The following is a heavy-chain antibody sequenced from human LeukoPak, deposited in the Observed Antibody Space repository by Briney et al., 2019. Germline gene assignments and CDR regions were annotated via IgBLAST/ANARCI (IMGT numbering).Heavy chain of an antibody. CDR1: GFTFDDYG. CDR2: INWNGGST. CDR3: ARDYGYDFVLGGYMVV. V-gene: IGHV3-20*01. D-gene: IGHD3-3*01. J-gene: IGHJ6*03. Sequence: PGGSLRLSCAASGFTFDDYGMSWVRQAPGKGLEWVSGINWNGGSTGYADSVKGRFTISRDNAKNSLYLQMNSLRAEDTALYHCARDYGYDFVLGGYMVVWGKGTTVSVSS.